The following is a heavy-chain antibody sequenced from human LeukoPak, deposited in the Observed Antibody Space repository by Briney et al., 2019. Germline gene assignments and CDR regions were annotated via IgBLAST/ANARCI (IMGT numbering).Heavy chain of an antibody. CDR2: INHSGST. D-gene: IGHD3-22*01. J-gene: IGHJ5*02. V-gene: IGHV4-34*01. Sequence: SETLSLTCAVYGGFFSGYYWSWIRQPPGKGLEWIGEINHSGSTNYNPSLKSRVTISVDTSKNQFSLKLSSVTAADTAVYYCARVRLTMIVRTGGWFDPWGQGTLVTVSS. CDR1: GGFFSGYY. CDR3: ARVRLTMIVRTGGWFDP.